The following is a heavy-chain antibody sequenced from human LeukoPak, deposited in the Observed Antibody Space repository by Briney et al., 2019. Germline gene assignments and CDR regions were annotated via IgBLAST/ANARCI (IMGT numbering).Heavy chain of an antibody. CDR2: IIPILGIA. CDR1: GGTFSSYA. J-gene: IGHJ4*02. Sequence: RWASVKVSCKASGGTFSSYAISWVRQAPGQGLEWMGRIIPILGIANYAQKFQGRVTITADKSTSTAYMELSSLRSEDTAVYYCASTRYQWELLVFFDYWGQGTLVTVSS. D-gene: IGHD1-26*01. CDR3: ASTRYQWELLVFFDY. V-gene: IGHV1-69*04.